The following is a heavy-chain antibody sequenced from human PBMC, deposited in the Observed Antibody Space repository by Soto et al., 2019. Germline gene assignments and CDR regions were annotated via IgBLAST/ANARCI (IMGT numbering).Heavy chain of an antibody. D-gene: IGHD2-15*01. CDR2: IYYSGST. CDR3: ARVGYCSGGSCRTYVNWFDP. J-gene: IGHJ5*02. Sequence: PSETLSLTCTVSGCSISSYYWSWIRQPPGKGLEWIGYIYYSGSTNYNPSLKSRVTISVDTSKNQFSLKLSSVTAADTAVYYCARVGYCSGGSCRTYVNWFDPWGQGTLVTVSS. CDR1: GCSISSYY. V-gene: IGHV4-59*01.